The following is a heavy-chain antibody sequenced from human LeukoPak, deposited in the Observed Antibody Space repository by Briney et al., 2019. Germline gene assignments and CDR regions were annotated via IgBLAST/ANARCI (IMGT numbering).Heavy chain of an antibody. Sequence: GGSLRLSCAASGFTFSSYIMNWVRQAPGKGLEWVSSISTSSIYIYYADSLKGRFTISRDNAKNSLYLQMNSLRAEDTAVYYCARGAKDNWNPGPWGQGTLVTVSS. CDR1: GFTFSSYI. D-gene: IGHD1-20*01. V-gene: IGHV3-21*01. J-gene: IGHJ5*02. CDR3: ARGAKDNWNPGP. CDR2: ISTSSIYI.